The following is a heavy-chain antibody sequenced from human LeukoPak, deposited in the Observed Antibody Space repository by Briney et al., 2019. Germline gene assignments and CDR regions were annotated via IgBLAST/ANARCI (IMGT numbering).Heavy chain of an antibody. J-gene: IGHJ6*03. D-gene: IGHD3-22*01. CDR2: IIPIFGTA. CDR1: GGTFINYA. Sequence: ASVKVSCKASGGTFINYAISWVRQAPGQGREWMGGIIPIFGTANYAQKFQGRVTITTDESTSTAYMELSSLRSEDTAVYYCARNYDSSGYYSPAGYMDVWGKGTTVTVSS. CDR3: ARNYDSSGYYSPAGYMDV. V-gene: IGHV1-69*05.